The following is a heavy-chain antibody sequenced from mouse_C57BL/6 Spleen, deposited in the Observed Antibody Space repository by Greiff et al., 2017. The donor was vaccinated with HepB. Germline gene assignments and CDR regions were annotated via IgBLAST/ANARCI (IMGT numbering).Heavy chain of an antibody. CDR3: AREATRQLRLLDY. D-gene: IGHD3-2*02. CDR1: GYAFSSSW. J-gene: IGHJ2*01. V-gene: IGHV1-82*01. Sequence: QVQLQQSGPELVKPGASVKISCKASGYAFSSSWMNWVKQRPGKGLEWIGRIYPGDGDTNYNGKFKGKATLTADKSSSTAYMQLSSLTSEDSAVYFCAREATRQLRLLDYWGQGTTLTVSS. CDR2: IYPGDGDT.